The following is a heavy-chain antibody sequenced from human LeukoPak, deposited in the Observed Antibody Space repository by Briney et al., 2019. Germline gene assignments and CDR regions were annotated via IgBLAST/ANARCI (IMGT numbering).Heavy chain of an antibody. Sequence: GGSLRLSCAASGFTFSSFEMNWVRQAPGKGLEWVSYISTGGGNIYYADSVKGRFTISRDNAKNSLYLQMNSLRAEDTAVYYCARDRIQWLPLDYRGQGALVTVSS. CDR1: GFTFSSFE. CDR2: ISTGGGNI. V-gene: IGHV3-48*03. J-gene: IGHJ4*02. D-gene: IGHD3-22*01. CDR3: ARDRIQWLPLDY.